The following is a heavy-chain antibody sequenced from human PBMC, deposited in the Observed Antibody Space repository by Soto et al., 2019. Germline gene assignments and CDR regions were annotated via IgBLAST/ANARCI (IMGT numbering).Heavy chain of an antibody. CDR1: GFSFSDYF. D-gene: IGHD3-3*01. CDR2: INPSGDSR. J-gene: IGHJ4*02. V-gene: IGHV1-46*01. CDR3: ARASHYDFWSGADYFDY. Sequence: ASVKVSCKASGFSFSDYFMHWVRQAPGQGLEWMGIINPSGDSRNYAQKFQGRVTITRDTSTSTVYMDLSSLRYEDTAVYYCARASHYDFWSGADYFDYWGQGTLVTVSS.